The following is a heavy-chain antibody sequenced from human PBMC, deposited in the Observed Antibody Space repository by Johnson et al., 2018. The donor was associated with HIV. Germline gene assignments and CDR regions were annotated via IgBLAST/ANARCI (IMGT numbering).Heavy chain of an antibody. D-gene: IGHD3-22*01. V-gene: IGHV3-33*08. CDR2: IRYDGSNK. Sequence: QVQLMESGGGVVQSGRSLRLSCAASGFTFNSYAMHWVRQAPGKGLEWVTFIRYDGSNKYYADSVKGRFTISRDNSKNTLYLQMNSLRAGDTAVYYCARGLGSYSSGYPMLDTFDIWGQGTMVTVSS. J-gene: IGHJ3*02. CDR3: ARGLGSYSSGYPMLDTFDI. CDR1: GFTFNSYA.